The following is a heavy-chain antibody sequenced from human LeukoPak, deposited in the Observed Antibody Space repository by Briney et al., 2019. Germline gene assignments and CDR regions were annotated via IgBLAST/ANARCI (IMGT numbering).Heavy chain of an antibody. CDR3: ASGLYGDYDHSPYFDY. D-gene: IGHD4-17*01. CDR1: GFTVSSNY. J-gene: IGHJ4*02. V-gene: IGHV3-53*01. CDR2: IYSGGST. Sequence: GGSLRLSCAASGFTVSSNYMSWARQAPGKGLEWVSVIYSGGSTYYADSVKGRFTISRDNSKNTLYLQMNSLRAEDTAVYYCASGLYGDYDHSPYFDYWGQGTLVTVSS.